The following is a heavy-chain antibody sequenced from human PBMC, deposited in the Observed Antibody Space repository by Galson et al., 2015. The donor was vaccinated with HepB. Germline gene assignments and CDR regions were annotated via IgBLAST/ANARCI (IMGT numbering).Heavy chain of an antibody. J-gene: IGHJ6*03. CDR3: ARDQPYERGGSRHYYMDV. CDR1: GDSVSSDNAA. Sequence: CAISGDSVSSDNAAWNWIRQSPSRGLEWLGRTYYRSKWYNYYAVSVKGRITINADTSKISLQLKSVTPEDTAVYYCARDQPYERGGSRHYYMDVWGKGTTVTVSS. CDR2: TYYRSKWYN. V-gene: IGHV6-1*01. D-gene: IGHD3-16*01.